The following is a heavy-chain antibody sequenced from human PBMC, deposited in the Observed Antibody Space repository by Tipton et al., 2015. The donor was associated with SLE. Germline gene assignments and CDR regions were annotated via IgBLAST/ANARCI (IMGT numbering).Heavy chain of an antibody. CDR3: ARTLSNFFDP. D-gene: IGHD3-16*01. CDR1: GASISSGSNY. CDR2: ISNSGST. Sequence: TLSLTCTVSGASISSGSNYWTWIRQHPGKGLEWIGHISNSGSTYYTPSLKSRVTISVDTSKSHFSLKLSSVTAADTAVYYCARTLSNFFDPWGQGTLVIVS. V-gene: IGHV4-31*03. J-gene: IGHJ5*02.